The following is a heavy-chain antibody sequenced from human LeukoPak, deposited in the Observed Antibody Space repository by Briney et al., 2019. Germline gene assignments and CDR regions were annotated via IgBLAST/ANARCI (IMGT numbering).Heavy chain of an antibody. V-gene: IGHV3-23*01. D-gene: IGHD2-15*01. Sequence: GGSLRLSCAASGFTFSSYAMSWVRQAPGKGLEWVSGISGSGGSTYYADSVKGRFTISRDNSKNTLYLQMNRLRAEDTAVYYCAKLAEDIVVVVAATNYFDDWGQGTLVTVSS. CDR3: AKLAEDIVVVVAATNYFDD. CDR2: ISGSGGST. J-gene: IGHJ4*02. CDR1: GFTFSSYA.